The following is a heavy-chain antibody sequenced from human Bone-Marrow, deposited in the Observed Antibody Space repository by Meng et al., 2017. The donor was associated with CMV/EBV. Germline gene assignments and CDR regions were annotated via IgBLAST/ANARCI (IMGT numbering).Heavy chain of an antibody. D-gene: IGHD4-17*01. Sequence: LKISCAASGFTFDDYAMHWVRQAPGKGLEWVSGISWNSGSIGYADSVKGRFTISRDNAKNSLYLQMNSLRAEDTALYDCAKDMSPDYEGSNWFDPWGQGTLVTVSS. CDR1: GFTFDDYA. CDR3: AKDMSPDYEGSNWFDP. V-gene: IGHV3-9*01. CDR2: ISWNSGSI. J-gene: IGHJ5*02.